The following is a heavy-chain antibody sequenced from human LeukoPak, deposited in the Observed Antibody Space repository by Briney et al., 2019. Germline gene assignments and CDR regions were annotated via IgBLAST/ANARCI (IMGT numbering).Heavy chain of an antibody. J-gene: IGHJ3*02. D-gene: IGHD3-22*01. V-gene: IGHV1-69*05. CDR3: ARDGEYYYDRSGPGGAFDI. Sequence: SVKVSCKASGYTFTSYGISWVRQAPGQGLEWMGGIIPIFGTANYAQKFQGRVTITTDESTSTAYMELSSLRSEDTAVYYCARDGEYYYDRSGPGGAFDIWGQGTMVTVSS. CDR1: GYTFTSYG. CDR2: IIPIFGTA.